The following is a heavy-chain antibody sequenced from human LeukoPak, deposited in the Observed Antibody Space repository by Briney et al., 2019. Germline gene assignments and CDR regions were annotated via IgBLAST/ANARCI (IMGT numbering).Heavy chain of an antibody. D-gene: IGHD3-10*01. J-gene: IGHJ3*02. CDR1: GGSISSYY. Sequence: SETLSLTCTVSGGSISSYYWSWIRQPPGKGLEWIGYIYYSGSTNYNPSLKSRVTISVDTSKNQFSLKLSSVTAADTAVYYCARDGYYGSGSFFRTLPGRDAFDIWGQGTMVTVSS. CDR3: ARDGYYGSGSFFRTLPGRDAFDI. CDR2: IYYSGST. V-gene: IGHV4-59*01.